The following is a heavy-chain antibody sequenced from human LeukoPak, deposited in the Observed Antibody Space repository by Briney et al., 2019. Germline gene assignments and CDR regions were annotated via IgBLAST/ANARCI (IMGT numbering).Heavy chain of an antibody. V-gene: IGHV1-69*05. D-gene: IGHD2-15*01. CDR1: GGTFSSYA. Sequence: SVKVACKASGGTFSSYAISWVRQAPGQGLEWMGGIIPIFGTANYAQEFQGRVTITTDESTSTAYMELSSLRSEDTAVYYCARALGYCSGGSCYSSWFDPWGQGTLVTVSS. J-gene: IGHJ5*02. CDR2: IIPIFGTA. CDR3: ARALGYCSGGSCYSSWFDP.